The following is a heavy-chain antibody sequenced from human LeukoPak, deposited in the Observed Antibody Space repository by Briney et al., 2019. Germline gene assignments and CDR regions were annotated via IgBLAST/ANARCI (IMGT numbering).Heavy chain of an antibody. V-gene: IGHV3-23*01. CDR2: ICPSGDTYST. D-gene: IGHD1-26*01. J-gene: IGHJ4*02. CDR3: AKGSRIIDFIVIVGATSDY. Sequence: PGGSLRLSCAASGFTFNNYAMTWVRQAPGKGLEWVSAICPSGDTYSTYYAESVKGRFTVSRDNSRATLYLDIDSLRTEDTAVYYCAKGSRIIDFIVIVGATSDYWGQGILVTVS. CDR1: GFTFNNYA.